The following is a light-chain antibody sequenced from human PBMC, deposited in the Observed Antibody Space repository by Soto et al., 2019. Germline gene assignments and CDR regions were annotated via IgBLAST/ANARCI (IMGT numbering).Light chain of an antibody. CDR2: KAS. Sequence: DIQMTQSPSTLSGSVGDRVTITCRASQTISSWLAWYQQKTGKAPKLLIYKASTLKSGVPSRFSGSGSGTEFTLTISSLQPDDFATYYCQHNNSYSEPFGQGTKVELK. CDR3: QHNNSYSEP. CDR1: QTISSW. J-gene: IGKJ1*01. V-gene: IGKV1-5*03.